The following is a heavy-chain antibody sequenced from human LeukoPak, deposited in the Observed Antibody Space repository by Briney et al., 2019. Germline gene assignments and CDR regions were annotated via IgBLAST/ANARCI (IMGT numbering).Heavy chain of an antibody. CDR1: GGAISSYY. V-gene: IGHV4-59*01. J-gene: IGHJ6*02. CDR3: ARASPLDGGNYYYYYGMDV. CDR2: IYYSGST. Sequence: SETLSLTCTVSGGAISSYYWSWIRQPPGKGLEWIGYIYYSGSTNYNPSLKSRVTISVDTSKNQFSLKLSSVTAADTAVYYCARASPLDGGNYYYYYGMDVWGQGTTVTVSS. D-gene: IGHD4-23*01.